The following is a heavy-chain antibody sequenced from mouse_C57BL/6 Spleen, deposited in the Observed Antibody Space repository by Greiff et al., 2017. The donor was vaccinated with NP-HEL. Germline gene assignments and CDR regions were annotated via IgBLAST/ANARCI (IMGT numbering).Heavy chain of an antibody. Sequence: VVKPGASVKLSCKASGYTFTEYTIHWVKQRSGQGLEWIGWFYPGSGSIKYNEKFKDKATLTADKSSSTVYMELSRLTSEDSAVYFCARHGRITTVVGYDWYFDVWGTGTTVTVSS. D-gene: IGHD1-1*01. J-gene: IGHJ1*03. CDR2: FYPGSGSI. CDR1: GYTFTEYT. V-gene: IGHV1-62-2*01. CDR3: ARHGRITTVVGYDWYFDV.